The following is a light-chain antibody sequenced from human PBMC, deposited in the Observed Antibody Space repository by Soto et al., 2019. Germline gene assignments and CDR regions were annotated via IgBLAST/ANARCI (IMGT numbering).Light chain of an antibody. CDR3: QQYNNWPLT. CDR2: DAS. J-gene: IGKJ4*01. Sequence: EIVLTQSPATLSLSPGERATLSCRASQSVSSYLAWYQQKPGQAPRLLIYDASNRATGIPARVSGSGSGTEFTLTISSLQPEDFAVYYCQQYNNWPLTFGGGTKVDI. CDR1: QSVSSY. V-gene: IGKV3-11*01.